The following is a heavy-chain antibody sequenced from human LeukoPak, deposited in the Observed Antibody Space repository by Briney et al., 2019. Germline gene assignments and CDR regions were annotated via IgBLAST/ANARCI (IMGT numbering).Heavy chain of an antibody. D-gene: IGHD6-19*01. V-gene: IGHV4-61*02. CDR3: ARVKSGWYYFDY. J-gene: IGHJ4*02. CDR1: GGSISSSSYY. Sequence: SQPLSLTCTVSGGSISSSSYYWSWIRQPAGKGLEWIGRIYSSGSTDYNPSLKSRVAISVDTPKNQSSLNLSSVTAADTAIYYCARVKSGWYYFDYWGQGTLVTVSS. CDR2: IYSSGST.